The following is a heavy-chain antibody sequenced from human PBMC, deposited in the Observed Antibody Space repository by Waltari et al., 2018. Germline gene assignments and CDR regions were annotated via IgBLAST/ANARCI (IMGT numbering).Heavy chain of an antibody. J-gene: IGHJ4*02. Sequence: LSLTCTVSGGSISSSSYYWGWIRQPPGKGLEWIGSIYYSGSTYYNPSLKSRVTISVDTSKNQFSLKLSSVTAADTAVYYCARDGSWDSSGYYYWGQGTLVTVSS. CDR2: IYYSGST. CDR1: GGSISSSSYY. CDR3: ARDGSWDSSGYYY. D-gene: IGHD3-22*01. V-gene: IGHV4-39*07.